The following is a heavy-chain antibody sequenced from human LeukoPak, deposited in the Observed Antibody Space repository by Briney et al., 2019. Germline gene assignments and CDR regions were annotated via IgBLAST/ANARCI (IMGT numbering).Heavy chain of an antibody. V-gene: IGHV3-23*01. CDR2: ISSSGGGT. D-gene: IGHD6-13*01. Sequence: GGSLRLSCAASGFTFSSYAMSWVRQAPGKGLEWVSAISSSGGGTYHADSVKGRFTISRDNSKNTLYLQMNSLRGEDTAVYYCATWRDKAAVSWGQGTLVTVSS. CDR3: ATWRDKAAVS. J-gene: IGHJ5*02. CDR1: GFTFSSYA.